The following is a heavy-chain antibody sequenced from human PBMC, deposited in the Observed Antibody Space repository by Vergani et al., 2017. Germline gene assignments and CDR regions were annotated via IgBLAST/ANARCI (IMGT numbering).Heavy chain of an antibody. J-gene: IGHJ5*02. CDR1: GYSFTSYW. CDR2: IYPGDSDT. D-gene: IGHD3-3*01. Sequence: EVQLVQSGAEVKKPGESLKISCKGSGYSFTSYWIGWVRQMPGKGLEWMGIIYPGDSDTRYSPSFQGQVTIAADKSFSTAYLQWSSLKASDTAMYYCVRAVTIVGVVRRFDPWGQGTLVTVSS. V-gene: IGHV5-51*03. CDR3: VRAVTIVGVVRRFDP.